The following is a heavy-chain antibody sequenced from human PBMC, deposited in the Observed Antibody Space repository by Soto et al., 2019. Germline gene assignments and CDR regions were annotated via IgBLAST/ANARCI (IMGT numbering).Heavy chain of an antibody. CDR2: IYYSGST. D-gene: IGHD1-26*01. Sequence: SETLSLTCTVSGGSISSYYWSWIRQPPGEGLEWIGYIYYSGSTNYNPSLKSRVTISVDTPKNQFSLKLSSVTASDTAVYYCASRWYSGSYYSWGQGTLVTVSS. CDR3: ASRWYSGSYYS. V-gene: IGHV4-59*01. J-gene: IGHJ4*02. CDR1: GGSISSYY.